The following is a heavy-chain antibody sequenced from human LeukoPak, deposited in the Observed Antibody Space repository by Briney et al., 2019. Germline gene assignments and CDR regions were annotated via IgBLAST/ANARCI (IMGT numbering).Heavy chain of an antibody. CDR3: ARWVAGVVYYYYGMDV. Sequence: KISCKASGYTFTGYYMHWVRQAPGQGLEWMGRINPNSGGTNYAQKFQGRVTMTRDTSISTAYMELSRLRSDDTAVYYCARWVAGVVYYYYGMDVWGQGTTVTVSS. J-gene: IGHJ6*02. CDR2: INPNSGGT. V-gene: IGHV1-2*06. D-gene: IGHD2-15*01. CDR1: GYTFTGYY.